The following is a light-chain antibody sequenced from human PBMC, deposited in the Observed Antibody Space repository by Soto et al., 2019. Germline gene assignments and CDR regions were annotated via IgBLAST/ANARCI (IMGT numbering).Light chain of an antibody. CDR3: QQYGSSPYT. CDR2: GAS. CDR1: QTINNNY. Sequence: EIVLTQSPGTLSLSPGERATLSCRASQTINNNYLAWYQQKPGQAPRLLIYGASSRATGIPDRFSGSGSGTDFTLTISRLEPEDFAVYYCQQYGSSPYTFGQGTKLGIK. V-gene: IGKV3-20*01. J-gene: IGKJ2*01.